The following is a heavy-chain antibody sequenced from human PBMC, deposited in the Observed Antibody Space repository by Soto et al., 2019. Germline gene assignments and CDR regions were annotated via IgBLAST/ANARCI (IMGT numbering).Heavy chain of an antibody. J-gene: IGHJ4*02. CDR1: GFTFTSYA. D-gene: IGHD6-25*01. V-gene: IGHV3-23*01. CDR2: IGPTGRST. Sequence: EVQLLESGGDLLQPGGSLRLSCAASGFTFTSYAMSWVRQAPGKGLEWVSFIGPTGRSTYYADSVRGRFTISRDNSKNTLYLQMNSLRVEDTAVYYCAKVRPSIDCWGQGTLVTVSS. CDR3: AKVRPSIDC.